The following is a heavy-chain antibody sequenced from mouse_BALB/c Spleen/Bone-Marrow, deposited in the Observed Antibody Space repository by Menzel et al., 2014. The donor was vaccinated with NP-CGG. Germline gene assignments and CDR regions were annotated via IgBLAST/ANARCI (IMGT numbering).Heavy chain of an antibody. D-gene: IGHD2-1*01. CDR3: ASPSDGNPFAY. CDR2: IDPSDSET. V-gene: IGHV1S126*01. J-gene: IGHJ3*01. Sequence: QVQLQQFGPQLVRPGASVKISCKASGYSFTSYWMHWVKQRPGQGLEWIGMIDPSDSETRLNPKFKDKATLTVDKSSSTAYMQLSSPTSEDSAVYYCASPSDGNPFAYWGQGTLVTVSA. CDR1: GYSFTSYW.